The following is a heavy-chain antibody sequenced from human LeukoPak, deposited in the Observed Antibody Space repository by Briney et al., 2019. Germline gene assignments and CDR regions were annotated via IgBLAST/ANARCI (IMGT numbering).Heavy chain of an antibody. CDR3: ARARSIFGVVIVRRWFAP. J-gene: IGHJ5*02. D-gene: IGHD3-3*01. CDR1: GGSFSGYY. V-gene: IGHV4-34*01. CDR2: INHSGST. Sequence: SETLSLTCAVYGGSFSGYYWSWIRQPPGKGLEWIGEINHSGSTNYNPSLKSRVTISVDTSKNQFSLKLSSVTAADTAVYYCARARSIFGVVIVRRWFAPWGQGTLVTVSS.